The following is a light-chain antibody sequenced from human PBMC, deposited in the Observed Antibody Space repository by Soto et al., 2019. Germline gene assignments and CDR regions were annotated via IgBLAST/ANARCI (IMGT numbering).Light chain of an antibody. J-gene: IGKJ2*01. Sequence: DIQMTQSPSTLSASVGDRVTITCRASQRISSWLDWYQQKPGKAPKLLIYDASSLESWVPSRFSGSGSGTEFTLTISSLQPDDFATYYCQQYTSYGIYTFGQGTKLEIK. V-gene: IGKV1-5*01. CDR2: DAS. CDR3: QQYTSYGIYT. CDR1: QRISSW.